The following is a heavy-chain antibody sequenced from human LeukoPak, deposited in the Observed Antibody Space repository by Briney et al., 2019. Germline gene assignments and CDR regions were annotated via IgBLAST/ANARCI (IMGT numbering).Heavy chain of an antibody. CDR1: GFNFKNYE. J-gene: IGHJ4*01. D-gene: IGHD5-12*01. Sequence: GGALRLSCTVSGFNFKNYEMKWVRQAPGKGLEWIAYISSSGSTTKYADSVKGRFTMSRDNAKNAVYMEMNSLRVEDTAVYYCARDRGWDGYGYAFLDYWGHGTLVTVSS. V-gene: IGHV3-48*03. CDR3: ARDRGWDGYGYAFLDY. CDR2: ISSSGSTT.